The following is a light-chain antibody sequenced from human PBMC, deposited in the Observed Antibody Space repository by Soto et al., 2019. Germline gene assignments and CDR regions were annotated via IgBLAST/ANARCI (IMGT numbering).Light chain of an antibody. Sequence: QSALTQPASVSGSPGQSITISCSGTTNDIGGYNYVSWYQHHPGKVPKVIIYEVRNRPSGVSNRFSGSKSGNTASLTVSGLQAEDEADYYCSSYAGSINPYVFGTGTKLTVL. CDR1: TNDIGGYNY. J-gene: IGLJ1*01. CDR3: SSYAGSINPYV. CDR2: EVR. V-gene: IGLV2-14*01.